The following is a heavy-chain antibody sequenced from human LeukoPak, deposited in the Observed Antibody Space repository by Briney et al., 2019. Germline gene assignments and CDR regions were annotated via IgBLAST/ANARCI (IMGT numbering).Heavy chain of an antibody. D-gene: IGHD5-18*01. Sequence: PGRSLRLSCAASGFTFDDYAMHWVRQAPGKGLEWVSGINWNSGNIAYADSVKGRFTISRDNAGNSLYLQMNSLQVEDTAFYFCAKTTIGYSRVYYYVLDVWGQGAAVIVSS. J-gene: IGHJ6*02. CDR2: INWNSGNI. CDR3: AKTTIGYSRVYYYVLDV. V-gene: IGHV3-9*01. CDR1: GFTFDDYA.